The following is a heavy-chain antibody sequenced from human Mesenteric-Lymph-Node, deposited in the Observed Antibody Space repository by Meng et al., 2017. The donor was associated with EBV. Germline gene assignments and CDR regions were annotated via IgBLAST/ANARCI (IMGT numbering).Heavy chain of an antibody. CDR3: ARFQRFGDFD. CDR2: IYHSGST. V-gene: IGHV4-4*02. D-gene: IGHD3-10*01. J-gene: IGHJ4*02. Sequence: QVQLQGAGPGLVQPSGPLSLTCAVSGASISSDNWWSWVRQPPGKGLEWIGEIYHSGSTNYNPSLKRRVTISVDKSKRQFSLKLTSVTAADTAVYHCARFQRFGDFDWGQGTLVTVSS. CDR1: GASISSDNW.